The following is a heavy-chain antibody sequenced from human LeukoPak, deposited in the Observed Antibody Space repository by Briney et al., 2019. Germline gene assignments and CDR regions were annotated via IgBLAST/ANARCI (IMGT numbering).Heavy chain of an antibody. CDR1: GGTFSSYA. CDR2: IIPIFGTA. D-gene: IGHD3-22*01. J-gene: IGHJ6*02. V-gene: IGHV1-69*01. Sequence: SVKVSCKASGGTFSSYAISWVRQAPGQGLEWMGGIIPIFGTANYAQKFQGRVTITADESTSTAYMELSSLRSEDTAVYYCARPLDSSVSNYCYYYGMDVWGQGTTVTVSS. CDR3: ARPLDSSVSNYCYYYGMDV.